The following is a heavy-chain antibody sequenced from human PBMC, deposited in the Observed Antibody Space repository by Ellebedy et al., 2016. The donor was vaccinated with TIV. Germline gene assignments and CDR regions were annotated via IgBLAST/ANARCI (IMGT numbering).Heavy chain of an antibody. V-gene: IGHV3-9*01. CDR2: ISWNSGSI. D-gene: IGHD3-3*01. CDR1: GFTFDDYA. Sequence: GGSLRLXCAASGFTFDDYAMHWVRQAPGKGLEWVSGISWNSGSIGYADSVKGRFTISRDNAKNSLYLQMNSLRAEDTALYYCAKDLGVDYYYGMDVWGQGTTVTVSS. J-gene: IGHJ6*02. CDR3: AKDLGVDYYYGMDV.